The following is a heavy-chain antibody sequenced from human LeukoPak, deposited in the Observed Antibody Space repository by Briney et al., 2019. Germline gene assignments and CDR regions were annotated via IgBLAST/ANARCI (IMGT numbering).Heavy chain of an antibody. J-gene: IGHJ6*02. V-gene: IGHV3-11*01. CDR3: ARDRPYCSGGSCYLGTNPQQKNYYNGMDV. Sequence: PGGSLRLSCAASGFTFSDYYMSWIRQAPGNGLEWVSYISSSGSTIYYADSVKGRFTISRDNAKNSLYLQMNSLRAEDTAVYYCARDRPYCSGGSCYLGTNPQQKNYYNGMDVWGQGTTVTVSS. CDR2: ISSSGSTI. D-gene: IGHD2-15*01. CDR1: GFTFSDYY.